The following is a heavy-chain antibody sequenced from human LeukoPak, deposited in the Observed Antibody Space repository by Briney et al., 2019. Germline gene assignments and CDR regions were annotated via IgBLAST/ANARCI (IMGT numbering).Heavy chain of an antibody. V-gene: IGHV4-59*01. Sequence: SETLSLTYTVSGDSISSYYWSWIRQPPGKGLEWIGYIYYSGSTNYNPSLKSRVTISIDTSKNQFSLKLTSVTAADTAVYYCARGEGASWWFDYWGQGTLVTVSS. CDR2: IYYSGST. D-gene: IGHD6-13*01. CDR1: GDSISSYY. CDR3: ARGEGASWWFDY. J-gene: IGHJ4*02.